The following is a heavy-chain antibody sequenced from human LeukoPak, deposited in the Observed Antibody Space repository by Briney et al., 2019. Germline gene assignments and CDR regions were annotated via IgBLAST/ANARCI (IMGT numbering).Heavy chain of an antibody. V-gene: IGHV3-48*04. CDR3: ARDGEAGATGRYD. D-gene: IGHD1-26*01. CDR1: GFTFSSYS. CDR2: ISSSPSTI. J-gene: IGHJ4*02. Sequence: GGSLRLSCAASGFTFSSYSMNWVRQAPGKGLEWVSFISSSPSTIYYADSVKGRFTISRDNAKNSLYLQMNGLRAEDTAVYYCARDGEAGATGRYDWGQGTLVTVSS.